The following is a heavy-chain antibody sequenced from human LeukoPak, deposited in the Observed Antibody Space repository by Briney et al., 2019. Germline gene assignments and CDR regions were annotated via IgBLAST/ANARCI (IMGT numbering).Heavy chain of an antibody. CDR1: GFTFSSYE. D-gene: IGHD2-15*01. CDR3: ARAGYCSGGSCYPDAFDI. J-gene: IGHJ3*02. V-gene: IGHV3-48*03. Sequence: GGSLRLSCAASGFTFSSYEMNWVRQAPGKGLEWVSYISSSGSTIYYADSVKGRFTISRDNAKNSLYLQMNSLRAEDTAVYYCARAGYCSGGSCYPDAFDIWGQGTMVTVSS. CDR2: ISSSGSTI.